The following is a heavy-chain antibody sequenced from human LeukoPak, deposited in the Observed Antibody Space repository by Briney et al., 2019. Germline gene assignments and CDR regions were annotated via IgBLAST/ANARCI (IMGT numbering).Heavy chain of an antibody. Sequence: PGGSLRLSCAASRFTFSNYTMSWVRQAPGKGLEWGSSISSSSSYIYYADSVKGRFTISRDNAKNRLYLQMNSLRAEDTAVFYCARAGHYYDSNGYPFSYFFDYGGQGTLVTVSS. J-gene: IGHJ4*02. D-gene: IGHD3-22*01. CDR1: RFTFSNYT. V-gene: IGHV3-21*06. CDR3: ARAGHYYDSNGYPFSYFFDY. CDR2: ISSSSSYI.